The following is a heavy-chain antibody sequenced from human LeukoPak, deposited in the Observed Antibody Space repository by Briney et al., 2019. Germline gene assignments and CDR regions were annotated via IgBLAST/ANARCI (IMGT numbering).Heavy chain of an antibody. V-gene: IGHV3-23*01. J-gene: IGHJ6*03. Sequence: GGSLRLSCAASGFIFNSYAMSWVRQAPGKGLEWVSAISAGGDSTYYADSVKGRFTISRDNSKNTLYLQMNSLRAEDTAVYYCAKDRKAFPPNYDFWSGYPDYYYMDVWGKGTTVTVSS. CDR2: ISAGGDST. CDR1: GFIFNSYA. CDR3: AKDRKAFPPNYDFWSGYPDYYYMDV. D-gene: IGHD3-3*01.